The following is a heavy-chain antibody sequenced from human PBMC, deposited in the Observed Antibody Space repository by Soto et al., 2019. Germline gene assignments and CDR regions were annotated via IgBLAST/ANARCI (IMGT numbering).Heavy chain of an antibody. Sequence: EVQLVQSGTEVKEPGESLKISCKGSGYSFSITWINWVRQMPGKGLEWMGIIYPGNSETRYSPSFQGQVTISADKSINTAYLQWSSLKASDTATYYCAKEAGSAYSGMDVWGQGTTVTVSS. CDR2: IYPGNSET. D-gene: IGHD6-19*01. CDR1: GYSFSITW. V-gene: IGHV5-51*03. CDR3: AKEAGSAYSGMDV. J-gene: IGHJ6*02.